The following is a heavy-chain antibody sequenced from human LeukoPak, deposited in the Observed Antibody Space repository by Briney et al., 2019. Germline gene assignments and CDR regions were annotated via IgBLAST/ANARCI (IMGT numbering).Heavy chain of an antibody. J-gene: IGHJ4*02. Sequence: ASVKVSCKASGGTFSSYAISRVRQAPGQGLEWMGWMNPNSGNTGYAQKFQGRVTMTRNTSISTAYMELSSLRSEDTAVYYCVGGDWVYWGQGTLVTVSS. V-gene: IGHV1-8*02. D-gene: IGHD2-21*02. CDR3: VGGDWVY. CDR1: GGTFSSYA. CDR2: MNPNSGNT.